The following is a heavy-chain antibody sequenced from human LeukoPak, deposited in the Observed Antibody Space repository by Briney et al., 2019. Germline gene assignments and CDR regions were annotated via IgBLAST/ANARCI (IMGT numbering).Heavy chain of an antibody. V-gene: IGHV3-21*01. Sequence: GSLRLSCAASGFTFSSYSMNWVRQAPGKGLEWVSSISSSSSYIYYADSVKGRFTISRDNAKNSLYLQMNSLRAEDTAVYYCARDLMCAHSVAGYWGQGTLVTVSS. D-gene: IGHD6-19*01. CDR2: ISSSSSYI. CDR3: ARDLMCAHSVAGY. J-gene: IGHJ4*02. CDR1: GFTFSSYS.